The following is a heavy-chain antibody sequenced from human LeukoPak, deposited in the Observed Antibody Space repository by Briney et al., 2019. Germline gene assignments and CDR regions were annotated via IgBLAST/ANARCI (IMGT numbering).Heavy chain of an antibody. Sequence: GGSLRLSCAASGFTFNNFPMMCVRQVPGKGLEWVSSIRGSGGTTYYAGSVRGRFTISRDNAKKTLFLHMRSLRAEDTALYYCAKDGYFHDSSGYSYFDSWGQGILVCVSS. J-gene: IGHJ4*02. V-gene: IGHV3-23*01. CDR3: AKDGYFHDSSGYSYFDS. CDR1: GFTFNNFP. D-gene: IGHD3-22*01. CDR2: IRGSGGTT.